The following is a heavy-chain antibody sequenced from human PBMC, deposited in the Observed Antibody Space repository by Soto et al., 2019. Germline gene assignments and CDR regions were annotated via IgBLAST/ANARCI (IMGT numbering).Heavy chain of an antibody. CDR2: INPNSGGT. V-gene: IGHV1-2*02. CDR3: ARGSSYGFSYFDY. J-gene: IGHJ4*02. D-gene: IGHD5-18*01. CDR1: GYTFTGYY. Sequence: ASVKVSCKASGYTFTGYYRHWVRQAPGQGLEWMGWINPNSGGTNYAQKFQGRVTMTRDTSISTAYMELSRLRSDDTAVYYCARGSSYGFSYFDYWGQGTLVTVSS.